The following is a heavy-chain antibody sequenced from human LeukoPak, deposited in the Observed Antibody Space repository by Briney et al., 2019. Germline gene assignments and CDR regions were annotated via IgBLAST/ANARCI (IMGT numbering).Heavy chain of an antibody. CDR1: GFTFSSYE. V-gene: IGHV3-48*03. J-gene: IGHJ4*02. Sequence: PGGSLRLSCAASGFTFSSYEMNWVRQAPGKGLEWVSYISSSGSTIYYADSVKGRFAISRDNAKNSLYLPMNSLRAEDTAVYYCARALYDSSGYVDYWGQGTLVTVSS. CDR3: ARALYDSSGYVDY. CDR2: ISSSGSTI. D-gene: IGHD3-22*01.